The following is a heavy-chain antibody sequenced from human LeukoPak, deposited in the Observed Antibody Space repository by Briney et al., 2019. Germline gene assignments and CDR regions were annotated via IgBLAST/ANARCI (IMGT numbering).Heavy chain of an antibody. D-gene: IGHD2-2*01. CDR3: ARASSYTGHLGW. V-gene: IGHV4-59*08. J-gene: IGHJ4*02. CDR1: GGSISSYY. CDR2: IYYSGST. Sequence: KTSETLSLTCTVSGGSISSYYWSWIRQPPGKGLEWIGYIYYSGSTNYNPSLKSRVTISVDTSKNQFSLNLISVTAADTAVYYCARASSYTGHLGWWGQGTLVIVSS.